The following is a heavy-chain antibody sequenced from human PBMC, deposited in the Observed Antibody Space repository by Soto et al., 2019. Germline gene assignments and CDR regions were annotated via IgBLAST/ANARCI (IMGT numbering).Heavy chain of an antibody. V-gene: IGHV5-51*01. CDR1: GYSFTSYW. J-gene: IGHJ6*02. CDR3: ARLYDSSGYYSYYYGMDV. CDR2: IYPGDSDT. D-gene: IGHD3-22*01. Sequence: GESLKISCKGSGYSFTSYWIGWVRQMPGKGLEWMGIIYPGDSDTRYSPSFQGQVTISADKSISTAYLQWSSLKASDTAMYYCARLYDSSGYYSYYYGMDVWGQGTTVTVSS.